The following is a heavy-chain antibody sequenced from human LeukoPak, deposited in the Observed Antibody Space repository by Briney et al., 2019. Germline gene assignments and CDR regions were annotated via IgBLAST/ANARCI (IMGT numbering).Heavy chain of an antibody. D-gene: IGHD1-1*01. CDR1: GGTFSRYT. CDR3: ARDLDVTGTTLGDDVFDL. Sequence: SVKVSCKASGGTFSRYTLSWVRQAPGQGPEWMGRIIPIFGITNYAQKFQGRVTITADKSTSTAYMELSSLRSEDTAIYYCARDLDVTGTTLGDDVFDLWGQGTMITISS. V-gene: IGHV1-69*04. CDR2: IIPIFGIT. J-gene: IGHJ3*01.